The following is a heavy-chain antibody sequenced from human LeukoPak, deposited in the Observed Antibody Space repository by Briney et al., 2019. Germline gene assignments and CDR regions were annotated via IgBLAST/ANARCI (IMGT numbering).Heavy chain of an antibody. CDR1: GGSTSSYY. CDR3: ASSENIVAWAFDI. D-gene: IGHD2/OR15-2a*01. V-gene: IGHV4-4*07. Sequence: SETLSLTCTVSGGSTSSYYLTWIRQPAGKGLEWIGRMDSSGSTNYNPSLKSRVTMSLDTSKNQFSLKLSSVTAADTAVYYCASSENIVAWAFDIWGQGTMVTVSS. CDR2: MDSSGST. J-gene: IGHJ3*02.